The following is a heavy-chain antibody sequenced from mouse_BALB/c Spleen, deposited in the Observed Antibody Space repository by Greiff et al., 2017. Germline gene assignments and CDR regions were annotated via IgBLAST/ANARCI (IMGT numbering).Heavy chain of an antibody. CDR1: GYTFTDYN. CDR2: IYPYNGGT. D-gene: IGHD3-2*01. J-gene: IGHJ2*01. Sequence: VQLKESGPELVKPGASVKISCKASGYTFTDYNMHWVKQSHGKSLEWIGYIYPYNGGTGYNQKFKSKATLTVDNSSSTAYMELRSLTSEDSAVYYCARKTARATGDYFDDWGQGTTLTVSS. CDR3: ARKTARATGDYFDD. V-gene: IGHV1S29*02.